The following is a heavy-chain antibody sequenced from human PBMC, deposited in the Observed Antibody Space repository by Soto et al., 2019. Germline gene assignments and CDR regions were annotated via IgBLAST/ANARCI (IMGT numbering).Heavy chain of an antibody. Sequence: QVQLVESGGGVVQPGRSLRLSCAASGFTFSSYGMHWVRQAPGKGLEWVAVISYDGGNKYYADSVKGRLTISRDNSKNTLYLQMNSLRAEDTAAYYCAKGDAFDIWGQGTMVTVSS. J-gene: IGHJ3*02. CDR3: AKGDAFDI. V-gene: IGHV3-30*18. CDR2: ISYDGGNK. CDR1: GFTFSSYG.